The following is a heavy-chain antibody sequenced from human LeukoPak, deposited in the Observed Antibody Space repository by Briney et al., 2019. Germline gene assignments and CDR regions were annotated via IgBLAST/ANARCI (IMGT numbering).Heavy chain of an antibody. CDR1: GYTFTSYY. Sequence: ASVKVSCKASGYTFTSYYMHWVRQAPGQGLEWMGIINPSGGSTSYAQKFQGRVTMTRDTSMSTVYMELSSLRYEDTAVYYCASSSGVTPANYYYYGMDVWGQGTTVTVSS. D-gene: IGHD4-23*01. CDR3: ASSSGVTPANYYYYGMDV. V-gene: IGHV1-46*01. J-gene: IGHJ6*02. CDR2: INPSGGST.